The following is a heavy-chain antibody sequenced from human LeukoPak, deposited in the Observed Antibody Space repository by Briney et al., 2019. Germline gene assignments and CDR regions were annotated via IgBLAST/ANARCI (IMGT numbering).Heavy chain of an antibody. J-gene: IGHJ4*02. Sequence: HGESLKISCKGSGYSFTSYWIGWVRQMPGKGLEWMGIIYPGDSDTRYSPSFRGQVTISADKSISTAYLQWSSLKASDTAMYYCARHCSGGSCYPGFDYWGQGTLVTVSS. CDR2: IYPGDSDT. D-gene: IGHD2-15*01. CDR3: ARHCSGGSCYPGFDY. CDR1: GYSFTSYW. V-gene: IGHV5-51*01.